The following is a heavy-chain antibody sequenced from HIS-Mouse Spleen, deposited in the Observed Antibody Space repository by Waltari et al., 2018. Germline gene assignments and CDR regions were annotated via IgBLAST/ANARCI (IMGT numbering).Heavy chain of an antibody. D-gene: IGHD1-26*01. V-gene: IGHV4-59*01. CDR1: GGYTSSYY. CDR2: IYYSGST. CDR3: ARGLVAAGIFDY. J-gene: IGHJ4*02. Sequence: QVQLQESGPGLVKPSETLSLTCTVSGGYTSSYYWSWLRQPPGKGLEWIGYIYYSGSTNYNPSLKSRITISVDTSKNQFSLKLSSVTAADTAVYYCARGLVAAGIFDYWGQGTLVTVSS.